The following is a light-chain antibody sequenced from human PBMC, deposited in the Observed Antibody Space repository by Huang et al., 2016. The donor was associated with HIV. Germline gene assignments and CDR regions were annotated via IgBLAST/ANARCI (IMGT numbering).Light chain of an antibody. CDR3: QQYNNWPLT. V-gene: IGKV3-15*01. J-gene: IGKJ1*01. CDR1: QSVSNN. CDR2: GAS. Sequence: EIVMTQSPATLSVSPGERATLSCRASQSVSNNLAWYQQIPGQAPRLLIYGASTRATGIPDRFSGSVSRTEFTLTISSLQSEDFAVYYCQQYNNWPLTFGQGTKVEIK.